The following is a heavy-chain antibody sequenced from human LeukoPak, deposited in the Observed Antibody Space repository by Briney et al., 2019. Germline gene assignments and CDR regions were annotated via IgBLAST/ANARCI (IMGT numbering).Heavy chain of an antibody. J-gene: IGHJ6*03. Sequence: PSETLSLTCTVSGGSISSYYWSWVRQPPGKGLEWSGYIYYSGSTNYNPSLKRRVNISVKKSKNKCSLKMRYGHGGDTAVYYCASGGYSYGYDYYYYYYMDVWGKGTTVTVSS. CDR2: IYYSGST. D-gene: IGHD5-18*01. CDR3: ASGGYSYGYDYYYYYYMDV. V-gene: IGHV4-59*01. CDR1: GGSISSYY.